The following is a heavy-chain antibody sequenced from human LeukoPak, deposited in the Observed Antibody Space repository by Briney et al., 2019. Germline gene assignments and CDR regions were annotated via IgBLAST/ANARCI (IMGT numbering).Heavy chain of an antibody. CDR2: ISAYHGKT. CDR1: GYDFITFG. Sequence: GASVKVSCKASGYDFITFGISWVRQAPGEGLEWMGWISAYHGKTNFPQRFQGRVTLTTETSTSTAYMELRSLRSDDTAIYYCARDSPFMVPGTGDAFDIWGQGTMVSVSS. V-gene: IGHV1-18*01. CDR3: ARDSPFMVPGTGDAFDI. D-gene: IGHD6-19*01. J-gene: IGHJ3*02.